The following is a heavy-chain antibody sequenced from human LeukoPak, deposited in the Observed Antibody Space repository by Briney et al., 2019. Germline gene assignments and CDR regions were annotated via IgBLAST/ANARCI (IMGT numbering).Heavy chain of an antibody. CDR3: ARGRPHGNDY. D-gene: IGHD4-23*01. Sequence: QTGGSLRLSCVASGFTFSSYSMNWVRQAPGKGLEWVSYISITSDTIYYAESVKGRFSISRDNAKNTLYLQMNSLRVEDTAVYYCARGRPHGNDYWGQGTLVTVSS. CDR1: GFTFSSYS. J-gene: IGHJ4*02. CDR2: ISITSDTI. V-gene: IGHV3-48*04.